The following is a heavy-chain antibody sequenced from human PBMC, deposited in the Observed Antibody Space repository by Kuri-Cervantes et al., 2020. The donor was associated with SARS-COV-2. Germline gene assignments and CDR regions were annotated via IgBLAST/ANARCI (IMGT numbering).Heavy chain of an antibody. Sequence: ESLKISCAASGFTFSSYAMSWVRQAPGKGLEWIGSIYHSGSTYYNPSLKSRVTISVDTSKNQFSLKLSSVTAADTAVYYCARLIMRELVWDYWGRGTLVTVSS. CDR3: ARLIMRELVWDY. J-gene: IGHJ4*02. CDR2: IYHSGST. V-gene: IGHV4-38-2*01. CDR1: GFTFSSYA. D-gene: IGHD1-26*01.